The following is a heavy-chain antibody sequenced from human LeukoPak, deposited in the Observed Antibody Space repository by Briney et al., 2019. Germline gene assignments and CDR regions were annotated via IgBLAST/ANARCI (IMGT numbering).Heavy chain of an antibody. CDR2: INTNTGNP. CDR1: GYTFSTYA. D-gene: IGHD5-18*01. J-gene: IGHJ4*02. Sequence: ASVKVSCKASGYTFSTYAMNCVRQAPGQGLEWMGWINTNTGNPTYAQGFTGRFVFSLDTSVSTAYLQISSLKAEDTAVYFCARDRVSGYSYGDPYFDYWGQGTLVTVSS. V-gene: IGHV7-4-1*02. CDR3: ARDRVSGYSYGDPYFDY.